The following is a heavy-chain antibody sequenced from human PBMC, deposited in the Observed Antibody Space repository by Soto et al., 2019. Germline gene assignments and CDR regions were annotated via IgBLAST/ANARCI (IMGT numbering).Heavy chain of an antibody. Sequence: GGSLRLSCAASGFTFSSYAMSWVRQAPGKGLEWVSAISGSGGSTYYADSVKGRFTISRDNSKNTLYLQMNSLRAEDTAVYYCAKDPIDIERSSRTPVDYWGQGTLVTVSS. V-gene: IGHV3-23*01. CDR2: ISGSGGST. CDR3: AKDPIDIERSSRTPVDY. D-gene: IGHD2-21*01. CDR1: GFTFSSYA. J-gene: IGHJ4*02.